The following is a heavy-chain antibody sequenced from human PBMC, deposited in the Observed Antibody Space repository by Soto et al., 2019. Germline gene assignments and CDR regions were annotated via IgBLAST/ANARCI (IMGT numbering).Heavy chain of an antibody. J-gene: IGHJ3*02. CDR1: GFTCSSYG. D-gene: IGHD3-22*01. V-gene: IGHV3-33*01. Sequence: QVQLVESGGGVVQPGRSLRLSCAASGFTCSSYGMHWVRQARGKGLEWVAVIWYDGSNKYYADSVKGRFTISRDNSKNTLYLQMNSLSAEDTAVYYCARDKYYDSSGYGADAFDIWGQGTMVTVSS. CDR2: IWYDGSNK. CDR3: ARDKYYDSSGYGADAFDI.